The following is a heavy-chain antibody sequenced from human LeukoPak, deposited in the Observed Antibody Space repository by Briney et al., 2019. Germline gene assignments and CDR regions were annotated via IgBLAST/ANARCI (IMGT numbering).Heavy chain of an antibody. CDR2: ITHRGGT. Sequence: SETLSLTCAVYGGSFSDYSWNWIRQSPEKGLEWIGEITHRGGTNYNPSLKSRVTILVVTSKSQFSLKLSSVTVADTAVYYCARHSGSYPFDPWGQGILVTVSS. CDR1: GGSFSDYS. V-gene: IGHV4-34*01. D-gene: IGHD1-26*01. CDR3: ARHSGSYPFDP. J-gene: IGHJ5*02.